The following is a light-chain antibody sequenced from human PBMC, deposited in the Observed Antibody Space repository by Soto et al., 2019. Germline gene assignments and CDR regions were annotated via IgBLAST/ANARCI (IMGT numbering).Light chain of an antibody. CDR1: QSINNW. CDR2: DAS. CDR3: QQYDNYPLT. V-gene: IGKV1-5*01. Sequence: DIQMTQSPSTLSAAVGDRVTITCRASQSINNWVAWYQQKPGKAPKFLIYDASTLESGVPSRFSGSGSGTEFTLTITSLQPEDFATYYCQQYDNYPLTFGGGTRVEIK. J-gene: IGKJ4*02.